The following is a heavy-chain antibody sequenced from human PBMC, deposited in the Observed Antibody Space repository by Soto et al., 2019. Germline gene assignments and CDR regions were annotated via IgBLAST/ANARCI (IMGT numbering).Heavy chain of an antibody. CDR3: AKGGYYDSSGYLGWLDY. CDR1: GFTFSSYG. Sequence: QVQLVESGGGVVQPGRSLRLSCAASGFTFSSYGIHWVRQAPGKGLEWVAVISYDRSNRYYADSVKGRITISRDNSKNTLYLQMNSLRAEDTAVYYCAKGGYYDSSGYLGWLDYWGQGTLVTVSS. CDR2: ISYDRSNR. V-gene: IGHV3-30*18. D-gene: IGHD3-22*01. J-gene: IGHJ4*02.